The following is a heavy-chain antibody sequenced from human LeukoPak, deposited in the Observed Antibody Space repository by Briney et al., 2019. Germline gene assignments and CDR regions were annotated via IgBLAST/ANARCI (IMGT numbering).Heavy chain of an antibody. CDR1: GYSFTSYW. CDR3: ARSDYYGSGSYPWDWFDP. D-gene: IGHD3-10*01. J-gene: IGHJ5*02. Sequence: GESLKISCKGSGYSFTSYWIGWVRQMPGKGLEWMGIIYPGDSDTRYSPSFQGQVTISADKSISTAYLQWSSLKASDTAMYYCARSDYYGSGSYPWDWFDPWGQGTLVTVFS. V-gene: IGHV5-51*01. CDR2: IYPGDSDT.